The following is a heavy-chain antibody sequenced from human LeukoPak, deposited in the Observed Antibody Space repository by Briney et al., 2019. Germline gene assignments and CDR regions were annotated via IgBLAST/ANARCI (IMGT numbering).Heavy chain of an antibody. Sequence: SETLSLTCTVSGYSISSGYYWGWIRQPPVKGLEWIGSIYHSGSTCYNPSLKSRVTISVDTSKNQFSLKLSSVTAADTAVYYCASMKYYYDSSNFDYWGQGTLVTVSS. V-gene: IGHV4-38-2*02. J-gene: IGHJ4*02. CDR2: IYHSGST. D-gene: IGHD3-22*01. CDR3: ASMKYYYDSSNFDY. CDR1: GYSISSGYY.